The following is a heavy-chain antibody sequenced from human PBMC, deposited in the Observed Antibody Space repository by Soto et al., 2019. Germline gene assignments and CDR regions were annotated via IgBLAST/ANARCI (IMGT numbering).Heavy chain of an antibody. D-gene: IGHD3-9*01. CDR3: ARGTNYDILTGYPVDY. V-gene: IGHV3-21*01. CDR1: GFTFSSYS. CDR2: ISSSSSYI. J-gene: IGHJ4*02. Sequence: PGGSLRLSCAASGFTFSSYSMNWVRQAPGKGLEWVSSISSSSSYIYYADSVKGRFTISRDNAKNSLYLQMNSLRAEDTAVYYCARGTNYDILTGYPVDYWGQGTLVTV.